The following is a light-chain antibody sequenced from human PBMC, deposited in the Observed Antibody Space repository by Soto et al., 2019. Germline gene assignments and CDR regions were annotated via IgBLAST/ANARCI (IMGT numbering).Light chain of an antibody. CDR1: ETIGRAY. J-gene: IGKJ4*01. V-gene: IGKV3D-20*02. Sequence: IVLTQSPGTVSLSPGERATFSCRASETIGRAYFAWYQHRPGRTPRLVLSATSNRAAGIPDRFGGSGSGADFTLTINGVEPEDFALYYCQQRSAWPFTFGGGTSVLIK. CDR3: QQRSAWPFT. CDR2: ATS.